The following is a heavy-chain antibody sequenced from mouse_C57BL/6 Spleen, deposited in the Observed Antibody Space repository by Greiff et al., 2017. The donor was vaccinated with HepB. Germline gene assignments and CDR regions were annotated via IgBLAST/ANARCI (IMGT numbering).Heavy chain of an antibody. V-gene: IGHV3-1*01. CDR1: GYSITSGYD. CDR2: ISYSGST. D-gene: IGHD1-1*01. Sequence: DVQLQESGPGMVKPSQSLSLTCTVTGYSITSGYDWHWIRHFPGNKLEWMGYISYSGSTNYNPSLKSRISITHDTSKNHFFLKLNSVTTEDTATYYCARGGSSYYWYFDVWGTGTTVTVSS. CDR3: ARGGSSYYWYFDV. J-gene: IGHJ1*03.